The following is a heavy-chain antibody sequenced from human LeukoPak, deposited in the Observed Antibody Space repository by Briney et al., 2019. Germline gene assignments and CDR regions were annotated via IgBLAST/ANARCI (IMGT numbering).Heavy chain of an antibody. CDR2: ISSSSSYI. Sequence: PWGNLRRYLEGLGFGFKCKCMRSARQSQRKGLELVSSISSSSSYIYYADSVKGRFTISRDNAKNSLYLQMNSLRAEDTAVYYCARGSGSYSANWGQGTLVTVSS. V-gene: IGHV3-21*01. D-gene: IGHD1-26*01. CDR3: ARGSGSYSAN. CDR1: GFGFKCKC. J-gene: IGHJ4*02.